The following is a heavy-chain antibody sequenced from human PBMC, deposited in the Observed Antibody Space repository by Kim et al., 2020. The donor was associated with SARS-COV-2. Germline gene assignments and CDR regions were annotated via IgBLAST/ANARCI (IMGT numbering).Heavy chain of an antibody. Sequence: GGSLRLSCAASGFTFRNYGMTWVRQAPGKGLEWVSAISDTGRDTFFAGSVRGRFSISRDNSNYILYLQVDSLKANGTAMYYCTKESIGRRPVYLDLWGPGTLVTVSS. CDR3: TKESIGRRPVYLDL. D-gene: IGHD2-15*01. CDR2: ISDTGRDT. V-gene: IGHV3-23*01. CDR1: GFTFRNYG. J-gene: IGHJ4*02.